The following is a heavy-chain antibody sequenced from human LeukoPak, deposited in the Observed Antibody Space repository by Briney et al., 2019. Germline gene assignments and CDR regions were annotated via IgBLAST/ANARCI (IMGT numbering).Heavy chain of an antibody. CDR2: ISYDGSNK. Sequence: GGSLRLSCAASGFTFSSYAMHWVRQAPGKGLEWVAVISYDGSNKYYADSVKGRFTISRDNSKNTLYLQMNSLRAEDTAVYYCARPLRGYSYGYDWFDPWGQGTLVTVSS. D-gene: IGHD5-18*01. CDR1: GFTFSSYA. J-gene: IGHJ5*02. CDR3: ARPLRGYSYGYDWFDP. V-gene: IGHV3-30-3*01.